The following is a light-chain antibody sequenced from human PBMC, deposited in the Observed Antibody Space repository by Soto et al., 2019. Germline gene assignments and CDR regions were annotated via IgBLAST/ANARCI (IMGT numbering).Light chain of an antibody. CDR2: EVS. CDR3: SSYTSSSTYVV. Sequence: QSVLTQPASVSGSPGQSITISCTGTSSDVGGYNYVSWYQQHPGKAPNLMIYEVSNRPSGVSNRFSGSKSGNTASLTISRLESEDEADYDCSSYTSSSTYVVFGGGTKLTVL. J-gene: IGLJ2*01. V-gene: IGLV2-14*01. CDR1: SSDVGGYNY.